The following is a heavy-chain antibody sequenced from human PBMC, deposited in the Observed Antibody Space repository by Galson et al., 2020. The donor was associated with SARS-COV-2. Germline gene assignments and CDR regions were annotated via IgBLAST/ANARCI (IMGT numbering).Heavy chain of an antibody. D-gene: IGHD2-2*01. CDR1: GGSISSYY. V-gene: IGHV4-59*08. Sequence: ETSETRSLTCTVSGGSISSYYWSWIRQPPGKGLEWIGYIYYSGSTNYNPSLKSRVTISVDTSKNQFSLKLSSVTAADTAVYYCARHGAAGYQLLAEYFQHWGQGTLVTVSS. CDR3: ARHGAAGYQLLAEYFQH. CDR2: IYYSGST. J-gene: IGHJ1*01.